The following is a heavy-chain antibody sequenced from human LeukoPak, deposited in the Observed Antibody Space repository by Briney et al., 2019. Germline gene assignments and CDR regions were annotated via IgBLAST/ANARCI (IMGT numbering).Heavy chain of an antibody. CDR2: IKQDGSEK. V-gene: IGHV3-7*01. J-gene: IGHJ4*02. Sequence: GGSLRLSCAASGFTFSSYWMSWVRQAPGKGLEWVANIKQDGSEKYYVDSVKGRFTISRDNARNSLYLQMNSLRAEDTAVYYCARDREPLGMAATVSDYWGQGTLVTVSS. CDR1: GFTFSSYW. D-gene: IGHD6-25*01. CDR3: ARDREPLGMAATVSDY.